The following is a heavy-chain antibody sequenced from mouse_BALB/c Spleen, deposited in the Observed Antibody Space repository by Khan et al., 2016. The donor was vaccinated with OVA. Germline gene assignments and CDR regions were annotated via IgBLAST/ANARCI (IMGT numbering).Heavy chain of an antibody. D-gene: IGHD1-1*01. V-gene: IGHV2-3*01. CDR3: AGFTPDYYSMDY. CDR2: IWGDGST. J-gene: IGHJ4*01. CDR1: GFSLSSYG. Sequence: VQLKESGPGLVAPSQSLSITCTVSGFSLSSYGVSWVRQPPGKGLEWLGVIWGDGSTNYHSTLKSRLIISKDNSKSQVLLKLNSLQTDDTATYCCAGFTPDYYSMDYWGQGTSVTVSS.